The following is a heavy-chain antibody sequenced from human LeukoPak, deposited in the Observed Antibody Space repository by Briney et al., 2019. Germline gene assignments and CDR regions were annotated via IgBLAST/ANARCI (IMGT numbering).Heavy chain of an antibody. D-gene: IGHD5-18*01. CDR3: ATVDTAMVIIY. V-gene: IGHV1-69*05. CDR2: IIPIFGTA. Sequence: SVKVSCKASGGTFSSYAISCVRQAPGQGLEWMGRIIPIFGTANYAQKFQGRVTITTDESTSTAYMELSSLRSEDTAVYYCATVDTAMVIIYWGQGTLVTVSS. CDR1: GGTFSSYA. J-gene: IGHJ4*02.